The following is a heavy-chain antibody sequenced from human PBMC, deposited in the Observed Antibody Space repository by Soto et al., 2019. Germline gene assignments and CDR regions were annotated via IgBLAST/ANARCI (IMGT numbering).Heavy chain of an antibody. CDR2: MNPNSGNT. CDR1: GYTFTSYD. CDR3: ARLIAAAGGDWFDP. D-gene: IGHD6-13*01. Sequence: ASVKVSCKASGYTFTSYDINWVRQATGQGLEWMGWMNPNSGNTGYAQKFQGRVTMTRNTSISTAYMELSSLRSEDTAVYYCARLIAAAGGDWFDPWGQGTPVTVSS. J-gene: IGHJ5*02. V-gene: IGHV1-8*01.